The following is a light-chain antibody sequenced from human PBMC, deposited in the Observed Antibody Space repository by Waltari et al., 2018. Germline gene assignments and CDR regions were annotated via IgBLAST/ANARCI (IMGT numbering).Light chain of an antibody. Sequence: QSALTQPPSASGSPGQSVTISCTGTSSDVGGYHYVPWYQHHPGKAPKLMVYEVNKRPSGVPDRFSGSKSGNTASLTVSGLQAEDESDYYCSSYAGSNHLVFGGGTKLTVL. CDR3: SSYAGSNHLV. V-gene: IGLV2-8*01. CDR2: EVN. J-gene: IGLJ3*02. CDR1: SSDVGGYHY.